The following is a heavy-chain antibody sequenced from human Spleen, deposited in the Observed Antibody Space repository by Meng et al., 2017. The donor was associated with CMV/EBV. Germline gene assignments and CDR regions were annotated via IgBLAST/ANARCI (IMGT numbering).Heavy chain of an antibody. CDR3: ARAPGGYWYFDL. CDR1: GYTFTSYG. J-gene: IGHJ2*01. Sequence: QVQLVQSGAEVKKPGASVKVSCKASGYTFTSYGISWVRQAPGQGLEWMGGIIPIFGTANYAQKFQGRVTITADESTSTAYMELSSLRSEDTAVYYCARAPGGYWYFDLWGRGTLVTVSS. CDR2: IIPIFGTA. D-gene: IGHD3-10*01. V-gene: IGHV1-69*13.